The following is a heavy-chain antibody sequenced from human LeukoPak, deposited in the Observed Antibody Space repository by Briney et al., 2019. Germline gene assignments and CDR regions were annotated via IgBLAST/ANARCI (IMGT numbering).Heavy chain of an antibody. D-gene: IGHD3-3*01. J-gene: IGHJ6*03. CDR3: ASGTYYDFWSGPPAQDYYYYYYMDV. V-gene: IGHV1-69*05. Sequence: GASVKVSCKASGGTFSSYAISWVRQAPGQGLEWMGGIIPIFGTANYAQKFQGRVTITTDESTSTAYVELSSLRSEDTAVYYCASGTYYDFWSGPPAQDYYYYYYMDVWGKGTTVTVSS. CDR2: IIPIFGTA. CDR1: GGTFSSYA.